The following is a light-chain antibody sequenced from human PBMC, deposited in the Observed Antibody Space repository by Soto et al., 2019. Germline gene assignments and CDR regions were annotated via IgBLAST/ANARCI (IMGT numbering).Light chain of an antibody. CDR1: QSIDRW. Sequence: IQINQSPSTLSASVRDRVTISFRASQSIDRWLAWYQQMPGKAPHLLIYTTSSLEGGVPSRFSGSGSGTEFTLTISGLQPDDFATYYCQQYKAYPYTFAQGTKVDIK. CDR3: QQYKAYPYT. V-gene: IGKV1-5*03. CDR2: TTS. J-gene: IGKJ2*01.